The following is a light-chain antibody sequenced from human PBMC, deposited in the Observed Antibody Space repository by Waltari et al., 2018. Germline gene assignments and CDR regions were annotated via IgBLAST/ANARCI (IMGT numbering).Light chain of an antibody. CDR2: DKS. Sequence: QAVVTQEPSLTVSPGGTVTLTCGSSTGAVTSGHYPYWFQPKPGQVPRTMIYDKSKKHSWTPALFSCSLRGCKAAMTLAVAQPEEEADYYCLLWYSGARWVFGGGTKLSVL. CDR1: TGAVTSGHY. CDR3: LLWYSGARWV. J-gene: IGLJ3*02. V-gene: IGLV7-46*01.